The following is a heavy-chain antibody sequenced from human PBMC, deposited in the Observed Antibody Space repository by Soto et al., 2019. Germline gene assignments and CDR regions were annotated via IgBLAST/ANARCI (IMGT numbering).Heavy chain of an antibody. CDR3: TTDPWNWPSTYYFDY. CDR2: IKSKTDGGTT. Sequence: GGSLRLSCAASGFTFSNAWMNWVRQAPGKGLEWVGRIKSKTDGGTTDYAAPVKGRFTISRDDSKNTLYLQMNSLKTEDTAVYYCTTDPWNWPSTYYFDYWGQGTLVTVSS. D-gene: IGHD1-7*01. CDR1: GFTFSNAW. V-gene: IGHV3-15*07. J-gene: IGHJ4*02.